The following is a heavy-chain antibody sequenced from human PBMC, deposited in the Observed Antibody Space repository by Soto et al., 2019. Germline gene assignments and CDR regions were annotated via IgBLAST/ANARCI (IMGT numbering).Heavy chain of an antibody. CDR1: GGSISSSSYY. V-gene: IGHV4-39*01. CDR2: IYYSGST. J-gene: IGHJ5*02. D-gene: IGHD1-26*01. Sequence: QLQLQESGPGLVKPSETLSLTCTVSGGSISSSSYYWGWIRQPPGKGLEWIGSIYYSGSTYYNPSLKSRVTIXXDXSXIQFSLKLSSVPAADTAVYYCARHEGGSYYANWFDPWGQGTLVTVSS. CDR3: ARHEGGSYYANWFDP.